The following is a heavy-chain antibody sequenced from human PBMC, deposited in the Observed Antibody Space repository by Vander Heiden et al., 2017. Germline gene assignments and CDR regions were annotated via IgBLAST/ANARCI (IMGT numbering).Heavy chain of an antibody. CDR1: GFTFSSFG. J-gene: IGHJ3*02. V-gene: IGHV3-33*01. CDR2: IWYDASNK. CDR3: VRGGDAFDI. Sequence: QVQLVASGEGVVQPGRSLRLSCAASGFTFSSFGMHWVRQAPGKGLEWVAVIWYDASNKYYADSVKGRFTISRDNSKNTLYLQMNSLRAEDTAVYYCVRGGDAFDIWGQGTMVTVSS.